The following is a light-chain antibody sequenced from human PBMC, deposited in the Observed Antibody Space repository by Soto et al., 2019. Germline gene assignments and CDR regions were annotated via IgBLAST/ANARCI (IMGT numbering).Light chain of an antibody. CDR3: QQFAASPRT. CDR1: QSIATSQ. CDR2: GAS. Sequence: TQSPSTLSASVGDRVTITCGASQSIATSQLAWYQQKPGQAPRLLIGASTRATGIPDRFSDSGSGTDFTLTISRLEPEDFAVYYCQQFAASPRTFGQGTKVDIK. V-gene: IGKV3-20*01. J-gene: IGKJ1*01.